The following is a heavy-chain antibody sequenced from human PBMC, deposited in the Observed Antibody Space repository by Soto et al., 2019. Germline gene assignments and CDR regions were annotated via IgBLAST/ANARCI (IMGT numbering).Heavy chain of an antibody. CDR1: GFTFSSYS. D-gene: IGHD6-6*01. V-gene: IGHV3-21*01. J-gene: IGHJ4*02. Sequence: EVQLVESGGGLVKPGGSLRLSCAASGFTFSSYSMNWVRQAPGKGLEWVSSISSSSSYIYYADSVKGRFTISRDNAKNSLYLQMNSLRAEDTAVYYCARGQQLVGTFDYWGQGTLVTVSS. CDR2: ISSSSSYI. CDR3: ARGQQLVGTFDY.